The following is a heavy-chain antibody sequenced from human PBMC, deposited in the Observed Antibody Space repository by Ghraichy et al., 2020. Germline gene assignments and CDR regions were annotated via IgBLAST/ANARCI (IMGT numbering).Heavy chain of an antibody. Sequence: ASVKVSCRASGYTLNNYGISWLRQAPGQGPEWMGWIRSYSGHIEYAQSMQGRVTVTTDTSTSTAYMELRSLRSDDTAIYYCARGGDRRFGQYPPYYFDYWGQGTLITVSS. J-gene: IGHJ4*02. V-gene: IGHV1-18*01. CDR2: IRSYSGHI. CDR3: ARGGDRRFGQYPPYYFDY. D-gene: IGHD3-16*01. CDR1: GYTLNNYG.